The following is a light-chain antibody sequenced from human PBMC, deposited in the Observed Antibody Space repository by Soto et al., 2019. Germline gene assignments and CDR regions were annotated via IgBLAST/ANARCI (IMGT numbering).Light chain of an antibody. CDR3: QQYNNWPPWT. CDR1: QSVSSN. Sequence: EIVMTQSPATLSVSPGERATLSCRASQSVSSNLAWYQQQPGQAPRLLIYGASTRATGFPVRFRGSGSGTEFTLTISSLQSEDFAVYYCQQYNNWPPWTFGRGTKVEIK. CDR2: GAS. J-gene: IGKJ1*01. V-gene: IGKV3-15*01.